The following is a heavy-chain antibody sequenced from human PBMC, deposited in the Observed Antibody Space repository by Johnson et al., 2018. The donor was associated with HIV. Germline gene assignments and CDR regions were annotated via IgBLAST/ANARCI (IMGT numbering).Heavy chain of an antibody. CDR2: FYRNGGST. CDR3: AGLPPGIARRAFDI. D-gene: IGHD6-13*01. J-gene: IGHJ3*02. V-gene: IGHV3-20*04. CDR1: GFTLDDYD. Sequence: VQLVESGGGVVRPGGSLRLSCVASGFTLDDYDMSWVRQAPGKGLEWVCGFYRNGGSTGYAASVKGRFTISRDNAKHSLYLQMNSLTAEDTAVYYFAGLPPGIARRAFDIWGQGTMVTVSS.